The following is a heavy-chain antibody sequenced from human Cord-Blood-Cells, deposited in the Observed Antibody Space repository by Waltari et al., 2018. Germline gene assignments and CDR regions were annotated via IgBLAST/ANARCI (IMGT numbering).Heavy chain of an antibody. CDR3: AREGVVPAATDAFDI. CDR1: GGSISSGGYY. V-gene: IGHV4-31*03. Sequence: QVQLQESGPGLVKPSQTLSLTCTVSGGSISSGGYYWSWIRSHPGKGLEWIGYIYYSGSTYYNPSLKSRVTISVDTSKNQFSLKLSSVTAADTAVYYCAREGVVPAATDAFDIWGQGTMVTVSS. D-gene: IGHD2-2*01. J-gene: IGHJ3*02. CDR2: IYYSGST.